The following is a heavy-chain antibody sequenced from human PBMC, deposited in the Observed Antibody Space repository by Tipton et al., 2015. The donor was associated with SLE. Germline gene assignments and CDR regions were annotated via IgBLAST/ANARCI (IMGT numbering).Heavy chain of an antibody. V-gene: IGHV4-59*11. D-gene: IGHD7-27*01. Sequence: TLSLTCTVSGGSITSHYWSWIRQPPGKGLEWIGYVYYSGSTNYNPSLKSRVTISVDTSKNQFSLKLSSVTAADTAVYYCARDGEGPLLGAALDIWGQGTMVIVSS. J-gene: IGHJ3*02. CDR3: ARDGEGPLLGAALDI. CDR1: GGSITSHY. CDR2: VYYSGST.